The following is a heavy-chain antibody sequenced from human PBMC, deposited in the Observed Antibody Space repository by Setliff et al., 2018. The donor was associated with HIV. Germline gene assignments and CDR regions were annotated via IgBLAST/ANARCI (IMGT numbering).Heavy chain of an antibody. CDR2: IYTSGNT. V-gene: IGHV4-61*09. Sequence: SETLSLTCTVSGGSISSGSYYWSWIRQPAGKGLEWIGHIYTSGNTNHNPSLKSRVTISVDTSENQFSLKLSSVTAADTAVYYCARGNSRRLRVHYYYYYMDVWGKGTTVTVSS. CDR3: ARGNSRRLRVHYYYYYMDV. J-gene: IGHJ6*03. CDR1: GGSISSGSYY. D-gene: IGHD4-17*01.